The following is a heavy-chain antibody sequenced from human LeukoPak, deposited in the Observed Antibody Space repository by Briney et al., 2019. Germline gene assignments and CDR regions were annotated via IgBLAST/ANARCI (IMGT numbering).Heavy chain of an antibody. CDR2: IIPIFGTA. J-gene: IGHJ3*02. D-gene: IGHD1-26*01. V-gene: IGHV1-69*06. Sequence: ASVKVSCKASGYPFNNYDINWVRQATGQGLEWMGGIIPIFGTANYAQKFQGRVTITADKSTSTAYMELSSLRSEDTAVYYCARRLSGSYDAFDIWGQGTMVTVSS. CDR1: GYPFNNYD. CDR3: ARRLSGSYDAFDI.